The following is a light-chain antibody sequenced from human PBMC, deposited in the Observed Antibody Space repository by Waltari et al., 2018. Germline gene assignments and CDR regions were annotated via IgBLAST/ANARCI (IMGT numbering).Light chain of an antibody. V-gene: IGKV4-1*01. J-gene: IGKJ1*01. CDR2: WAS. Sequence: DIVMTQSPDSLAVSLGERAAINCKSRQSVLHSSNNKNYLAWFQQKPGQPPKLLIYWASTRESGIPDRFSGSGSGTDFTLTISSLQAEDVAVYYSQQYYSSPRTFGQGTKVEIK. CDR3: QQYYSSPRT. CDR1: QSVLHSSNNKNY.